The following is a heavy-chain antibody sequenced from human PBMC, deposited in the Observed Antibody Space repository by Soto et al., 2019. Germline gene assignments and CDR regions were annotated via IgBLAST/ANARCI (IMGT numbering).Heavy chain of an antibody. CDR1: GGSISSGDYY. CDR2: IYYSGST. Sequence: SETLSLTCTVSGGSISSGDYYWSWIRQPPGKGLEWIGSIYYSGSTYYNPSLKSRVTISVDTSKNQFSLTLTSVTAADTAVYYCARDQGASEWGVVGYFDYWGQGTLVTVSS. D-gene: IGHD3-10*01. V-gene: IGHV4-30-4*01. J-gene: IGHJ4*02. CDR3: ARDQGASEWGVVGYFDY.